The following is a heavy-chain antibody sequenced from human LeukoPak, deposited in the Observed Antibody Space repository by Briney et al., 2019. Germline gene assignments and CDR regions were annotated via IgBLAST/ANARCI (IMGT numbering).Heavy chain of an antibody. CDR3: VREVGAPGSFQH. V-gene: IGHV3-74*03. Sequence: KSGGSLRLSCAASGFTFSSNWMHWVRQAPGKGPVWISRINGDGRIIEHAESVKGRFTISRNNADNTLHLQMNSLRAEDTAVYHCVREVGAPGSFQHWGQGAPVTVSS. J-gene: IGHJ1*01. D-gene: IGHD1-26*01. CDR1: GFTFSSNW. CDR2: INGDGRII.